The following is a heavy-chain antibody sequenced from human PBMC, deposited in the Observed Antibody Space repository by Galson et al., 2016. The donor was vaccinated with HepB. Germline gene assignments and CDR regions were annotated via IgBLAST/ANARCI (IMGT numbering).Heavy chain of an antibody. Sequence: SVKVSCKASGYTFSNYGISWVRQAPGQGLEWLGWISTHNGDTNYEQKFQGRVTMTTDTSTNTAYMELRGLRSDDTAINYCARAHNPHYYGSGGYPYYGMAVWGQGTTVIVSS. CDR2: ISTHNGDT. J-gene: IGHJ6*02. CDR1: GYTFSNYG. CDR3: ARAHNPHYYGSGGYPYYGMAV. V-gene: IGHV1-18*04. D-gene: IGHD3-10*01.